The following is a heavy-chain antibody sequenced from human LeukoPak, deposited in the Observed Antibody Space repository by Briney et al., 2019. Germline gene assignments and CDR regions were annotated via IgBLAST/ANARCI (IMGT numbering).Heavy chain of an antibody. D-gene: IGHD3-3*01. CDR2: ISSSGSTI. Sequence: GGSLRLSCAASGFTFSDYYMSWIRQAPGKGLEWVSYISSSGSTIYYADSVKGRFTISRDNAKNSLYLQMNSLRAEDTAVYYCARDLGGGGHTLEWLPRTYYYYYMDVWGKGTTVTVSS. CDR3: ARDLGGGGHTLEWLPRTYYYYYMDV. CDR1: GFTFSDYY. J-gene: IGHJ6*03. V-gene: IGHV3-11*04.